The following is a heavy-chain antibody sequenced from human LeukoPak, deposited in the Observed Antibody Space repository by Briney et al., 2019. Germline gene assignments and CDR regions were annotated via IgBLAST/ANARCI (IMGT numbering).Heavy chain of an antibody. CDR3: ARANYDWNYGGAYYYHYMAV. Sequence: GGSLRLFCAASGFTLRSYGMHGARQAPGKGLEGVAVIGYDGSNKYYVESVKGRFTISRDNSKNTLYLQMNSLRVDDTAVFYCARANYDWNYGGAYYYHYMAVWRKGTTVTVSS. D-gene: IGHD1-7*01. CDR1: GFTLRSYG. V-gene: IGHV3-33*01. J-gene: IGHJ6*03. CDR2: IGYDGSNK.